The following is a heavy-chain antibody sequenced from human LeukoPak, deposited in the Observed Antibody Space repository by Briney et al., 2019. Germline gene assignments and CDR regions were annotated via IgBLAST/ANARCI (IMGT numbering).Heavy chain of an antibody. CDR2: IKQDGSEK. J-gene: IGHJ3*02. D-gene: IGHD1-26*01. CDR3: ARDRSGSYETPPVHAFDI. V-gene: IGHV3-7*01. CDR1: GFTFSSYW. Sequence: PGGSLRLSCAASGFTFSSYWMSWVRQAPGKGLEWVANIKQDGSEKYYVDSVKGRFTISRDNAKNSLYLQMNSLRAEDTAVYYCARDRSGSYETPPVHAFDIWGQGTMVTVSS.